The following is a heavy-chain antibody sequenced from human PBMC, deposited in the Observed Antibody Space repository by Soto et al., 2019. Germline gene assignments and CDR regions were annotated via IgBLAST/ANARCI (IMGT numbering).Heavy chain of an antibody. Sequence: QVQLVQSGAEVKKPGASVKVSCKASGYTFTSYYMHWVRQAPGQGLEWMGIINPSGGSTSYAQKFQGGVTMTRDTSTSTVYMELSSLRSEDTAVYYCARGPIPSIAVAGFFDYWGQGTLVTVSS. V-gene: IGHV1-46*01. D-gene: IGHD6-19*01. J-gene: IGHJ4*02. CDR3: ARGPIPSIAVAGFFDY. CDR1: GYTFTSYY. CDR2: INPSGGST.